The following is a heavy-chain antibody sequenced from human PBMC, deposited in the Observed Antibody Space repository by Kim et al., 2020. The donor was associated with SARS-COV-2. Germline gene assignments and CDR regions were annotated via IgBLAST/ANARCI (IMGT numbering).Heavy chain of an antibody. CDR3: ARARYCSGGSCYSRVFDY. D-gene: IGHD2-15*01. Sequence: ASVKVSCKASGYTFTGYYMHWVRQAPGQGLEWMGWINPNSGGTNYAQKFQGRVTMTRDTSISTAYMELSRLRSDDTAVYYCARARYCSGGSCYSRVFDYWGQGTLVTVSS. V-gene: IGHV1-2*02. CDR1: GYTFTGYY. J-gene: IGHJ4*02. CDR2: INPNSGGT.